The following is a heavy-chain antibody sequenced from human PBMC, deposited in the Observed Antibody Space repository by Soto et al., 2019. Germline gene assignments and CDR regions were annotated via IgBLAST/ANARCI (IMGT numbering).Heavy chain of an antibody. Sequence: XGSLRLACAAAGVTFDDYTMHWVRQAPGKGLEWVSLISWDGGSTYYADSVKGRFTISRDNSKNSLYLQMNSLRTEDTALYYRAKASDYYGMDVWGQGTTVTVSS. V-gene: IGHV3-43*01. J-gene: IGHJ6*02. CDR3: AKASDYYGMDV. CDR2: ISWDGGST. CDR1: GVTFDDYT.